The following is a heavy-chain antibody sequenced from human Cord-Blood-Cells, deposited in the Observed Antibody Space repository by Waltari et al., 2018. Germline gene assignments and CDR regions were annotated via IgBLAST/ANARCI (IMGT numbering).Heavy chain of an antibody. Sequence: QVQLVESGGGVVQPGRSLRLSCAASGFTFSSYAMHWVAQAPGKGLEWVAVISYDGSNKYYADSVKGRFTISRDNSKNTLYLQMNSLRAEDTAVYYCARVSIAAAGTTFDYWGQGTLVTVSS. V-gene: IGHV3-30-3*01. CDR1: GFTFSSYA. CDR3: ARVSIAAAGTTFDY. D-gene: IGHD6-13*01. CDR2: ISYDGSNK. J-gene: IGHJ4*02.